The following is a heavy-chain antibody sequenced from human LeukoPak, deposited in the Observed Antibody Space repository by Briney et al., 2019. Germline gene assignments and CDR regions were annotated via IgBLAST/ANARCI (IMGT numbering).Heavy chain of an antibody. V-gene: IGHV3-30*18. CDR1: RFTSSRYG. D-gene: IGHD7-27*01. CDR3: AKANWGSGLNYFDH. J-gene: IGHJ4*02. Sequence: GGSLRLSCAASRFTSSRYGTHWVRPAPGRGLGWVAVLSWDGNNKYYADSVKGRFTISRDNSKNTLCLQMNSLRAADPAVYYCAKANWGSGLNYFDHWGQGTLVTVSS. CDR2: LSWDGNNK.